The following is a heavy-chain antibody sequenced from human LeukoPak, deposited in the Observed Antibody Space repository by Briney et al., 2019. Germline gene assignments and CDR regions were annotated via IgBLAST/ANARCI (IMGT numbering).Heavy chain of an antibody. J-gene: IGHJ4*02. V-gene: IGHV3-21*01. D-gene: IGHD3-10*01. CDR1: GFTFNRYN. Sequence: PGGSLRLSCAASGFTFNRYNMNWVRQAPGKGLEWVSSISPSTGDIHYADSVKGRFTISRDNAKKSLYLQINSLRAEDTAVYYCARGALTMLRGVTPPDYWGQGTLVTVSS. CDR3: ARGALTMLRGVTPPDY. CDR2: ISPSTGDI.